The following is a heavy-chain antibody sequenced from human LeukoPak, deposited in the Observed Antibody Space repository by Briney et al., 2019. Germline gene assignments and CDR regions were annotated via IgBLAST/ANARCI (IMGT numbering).Heavy chain of an antibody. D-gene: IGHD3-22*01. J-gene: IGHJ4*02. V-gene: IGHV3-66*01. Sequence: PGGSLRLSCTVSGFTVSINSMSWVRQAPGKGLEWVSFIYSGGNTHYSDSVKGRFTISRDNAKNSLYLQMNSPRAEDTAVYYCAREAVVVSTRYCDYWGQGTLVTVSS. CDR1: GFTVSINS. CDR2: IYSGGNT. CDR3: AREAVVVSTRYCDY.